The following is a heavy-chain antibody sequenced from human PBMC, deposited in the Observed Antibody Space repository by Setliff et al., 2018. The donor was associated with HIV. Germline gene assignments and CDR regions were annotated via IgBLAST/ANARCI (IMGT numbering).Heavy chain of an antibody. D-gene: IGHD5-12*01. CDR2: IYYSGPT. V-gene: IGHV4-31*03. CDR1: GDSISSGGYY. J-gene: IGHJ4*02. Sequence: SETLSLTCTVSGDSISSGGYYWSWIRQLPGKGLEWIGYIYYSGPTYYNPSLKNRVTISLDTSKSQFSLKLTSVTAADTALYYCASGRGAKGGYDYFGSWGQGTLVTVSS. CDR3: ASGRGAKGGYDYFGS.